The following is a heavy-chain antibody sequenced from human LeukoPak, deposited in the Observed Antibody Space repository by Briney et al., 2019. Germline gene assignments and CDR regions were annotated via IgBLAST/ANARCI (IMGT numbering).Heavy chain of an antibody. CDR3: ARDNYAGVNWFDP. V-gene: IGHV1-69*05. D-gene: IGHD1-7*01. J-gene: IGHJ5*02. CDR2: IIPILGTA. Sequence: SVKVSCKASGGIFSSYAISWVRQAPGQGLEWMGGIIPILGTANYAQKFQGRVTVTTDESTSTAYMELSRLRSEDTAVYYCARDNYAGVNWFDPWGQGTLVTVSS. CDR1: GGIFSSYA.